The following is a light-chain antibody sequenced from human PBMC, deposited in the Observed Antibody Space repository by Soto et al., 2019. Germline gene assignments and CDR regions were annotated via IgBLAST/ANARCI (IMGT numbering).Light chain of an antibody. CDR1: QSISSW. CDR3: QEYNSDSGVT. J-gene: IGKJ4*01. Sequence: DIQMTQSPSTLSASVGDRVTITCRASQSISSWLAWYQQKPGKAPNLLIYTASNLKSGVPSRFSGSGSGTEFTLTISSLQPDEFATYYCQEYNSDSGVTFGGGTKVEIK. V-gene: IGKV1-5*03. CDR2: TAS.